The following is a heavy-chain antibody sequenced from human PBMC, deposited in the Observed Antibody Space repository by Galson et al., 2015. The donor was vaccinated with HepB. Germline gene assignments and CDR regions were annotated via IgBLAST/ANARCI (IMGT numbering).Heavy chain of an antibody. CDR2: ISSKAYGGTM. Sequence: SLRLSCAGSGFTFGDYALSWFRQAPGKGLEWVAFISSKAYGGTMDYAASVRGRFTISRDDSKSIAHLQTNSLKIEDTAVYFCAREISRYDFWSGYYACYGMDVWGQGTAVTVSS. CDR3: AREISRYDFWSGYYACYGMDV. D-gene: IGHD3-3*01. V-gene: IGHV3-49*03. J-gene: IGHJ6*02. CDR1: GFTFGDYA.